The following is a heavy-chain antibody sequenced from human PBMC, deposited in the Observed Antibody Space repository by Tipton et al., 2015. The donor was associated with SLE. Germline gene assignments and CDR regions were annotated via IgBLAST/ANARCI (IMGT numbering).Heavy chain of an antibody. CDR1: GGSISSYY. Sequence: TLSLTCTVSGGSISSYYWSWIRQPPGKGLEWIGEINHSGSTNYNPSLKSRVTISVDTSKNQFSLKLNSVTAADTAVYYCARDRGRPSSFDYWGQGTLVTVSS. V-gene: IGHV4-34*01. D-gene: IGHD3-10*01. CDR3: ARDRGRPSSFDY. J-gene: IGHJ4*02. CDR2: INHSGST.